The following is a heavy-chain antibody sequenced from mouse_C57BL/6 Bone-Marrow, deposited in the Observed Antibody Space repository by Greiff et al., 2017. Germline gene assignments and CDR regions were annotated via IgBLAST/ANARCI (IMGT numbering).Heavy chain of an antibody. Sequence: QVTLKVSGPGILQPSQTLSLTCSFSGFSLSTFGMGVGWIRQPSGKGLEWLAHTWWDDDKYYNPALKSRLTISKDTSKNQVFLKLANVDTADTATDYCARIRDPWYFDVWGTGTTVTVSS. CDR1: GFSLSTFGMG. CDR3: ARIRDPWYFDV. J-gene: IGHJ1*03. CDR2: TWWDDDK. V-gene: IGHV8-8*01.